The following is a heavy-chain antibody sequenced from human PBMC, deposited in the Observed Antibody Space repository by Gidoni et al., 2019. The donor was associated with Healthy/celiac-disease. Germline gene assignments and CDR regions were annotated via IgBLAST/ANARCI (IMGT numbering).Heavy chain of an antibody. CDR3: ARDPNTGSSGWYQLGFDI. Sequence: QVQLVQSGAEVKKPGASVKVSCKASGYTFTGYYMHWVRQAPGQGLEWMGWINPNSGGTNYAQKFQGRVTMTRDTSISTAYMELSRLRSDDTAVYYCARDPNTGSSGWYQLGFDIWGQGTMVTVSA. V-gene: IGHV1-2*02. J-gene: IGHJ3*02. CDR2: INPNSGGT. D-gene: IGHD6-19*01. CDR1: GYTFTGYY.